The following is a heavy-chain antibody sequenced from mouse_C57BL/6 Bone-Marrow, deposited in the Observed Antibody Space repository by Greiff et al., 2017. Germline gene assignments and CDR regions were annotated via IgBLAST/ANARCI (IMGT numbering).Heavy chain of an antibody. V-gene: IGHV1-74*01. D-gene: IGHD1-1*01. Sequence: QVQLQQPGAELVKPGASVKVSCKASGYTFTSYWMHWVKQRPGQGLEWIGRIHPSDSDTNYSQKFKGKATLTVAKSSSAAYMQLSSLTSEDSAVYYCEIKAFYYYGSSWYFDVWGTGTTVTVSS. CDR3: EIKAFYYYGSSWYFDV. CDR1: GYTFTSYW. CDR2: IHPSDSDT. J-gene: IGHJ1*03.